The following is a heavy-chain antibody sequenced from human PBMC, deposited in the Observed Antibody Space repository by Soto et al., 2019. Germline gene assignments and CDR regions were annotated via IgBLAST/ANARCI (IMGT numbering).Heavy chain of an antibody. Sequence: GGSLRLSCAASGFTFSSYAMSWVRQAPGKGLEWVSAISGSGGSTYYADSVKGRFTISRDNSKNTLYLQMNSLRAEDTAVYYCAKEPDTPTIVVVVAATPVDYWGQGTLVTVSS. V-gene: IGHV3-23*01. D-gene: IGHD2-15*01. CDR2: ISGSGGST. CDR3: AKEPDTPTIVVVVAATPVDY. CDR1: GFTFSSYA. J-gene: IGHJ4*02.